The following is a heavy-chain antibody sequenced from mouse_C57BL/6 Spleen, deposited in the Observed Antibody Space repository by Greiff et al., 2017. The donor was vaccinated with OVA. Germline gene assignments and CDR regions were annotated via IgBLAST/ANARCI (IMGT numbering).Heavy chain of an antibody. D-gene: IGHD1-1*01. Sequence: VKLQQPGAELVRPGSSVKLSCKASGYAFTSYWMDWVKQRPGQGLEWIGNIYPSDSETHYNQKFKDKATLTVDKSSSTAYMQLSSLTSEDSAVYYCARGGSHWYFDVWGTGTTVTVSS. CDR3: ARGGSHWYFDV. CDR1: GYAFTSYW. V-gene: IGHV1-61*01. CDR2: IYPSDSET. J-gene: IGHJ1*03.